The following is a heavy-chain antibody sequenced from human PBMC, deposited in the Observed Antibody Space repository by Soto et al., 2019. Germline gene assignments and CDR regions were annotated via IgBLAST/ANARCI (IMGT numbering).Heavy chain of an antibody. D-gene: IGHD1-20*01. CDR1: GDSISTVDYF. J-gene: IGHJ5*01. CDR3: ARGRYCLTGRCFPNWFDS. V-gene: IGHV4-30-4*01. CDR2: IYKSATT. Sequence: SETLSLTCSVSGDSISTVDYFWAWVRQPPGQALEYIGYIYKSATTYYNPSFESRVAISLDTSKSQFSLNVTSLTAADTAVYFSARGRYCLTGRCFPNWFDSWGQGTLVTVSS.